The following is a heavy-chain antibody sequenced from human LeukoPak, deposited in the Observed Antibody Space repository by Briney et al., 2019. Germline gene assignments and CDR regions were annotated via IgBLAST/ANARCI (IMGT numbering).Heavy chain of an antibody. D-gene: IGHD3-3*01. CDR3: ASGVTIWLGNASDM. Sequence: GSLRLSCAASGFTFSSYSMNWVRQAPGKGLEWVSYISSSSSTIYYADSVKGRFTISRDNAKNTLYLQMNSLRAEDTAVYYCASGVTIWLGNASDMWGQGTMVTVS. J-gene: IGHJ3*02. CDR1: GFTFSSYS. CDR2: ISSSSSTI. V-gene: IGHV3-48*04.